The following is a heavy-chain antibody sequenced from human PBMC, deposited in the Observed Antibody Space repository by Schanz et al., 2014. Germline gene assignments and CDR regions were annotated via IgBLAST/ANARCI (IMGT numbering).Heavy chain of an antibody. CDR2: IKHDGGEK. CDR3: VRIYSGYSGGYLDY. CDR1: GFTFSSYW. Sequence: EVQLVESGGGLVQPGGSLRLSCAASGFTFSSYWMSWVRQAPGKGLEWVADIKHDGGEKYYVDSLKCRFSMTSDNAKNSLYLQMSSLRAENTAVYYCVRIYSGYSGGYLDYWGQGTLVTVSS. D-gene: IGHD5-12*01. V-gene: IGHV3-7*01. J-gene: IGHJ4*02.